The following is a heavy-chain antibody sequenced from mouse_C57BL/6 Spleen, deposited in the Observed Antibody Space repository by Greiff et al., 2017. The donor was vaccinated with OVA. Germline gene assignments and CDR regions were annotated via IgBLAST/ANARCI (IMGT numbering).Heavy chain of an antibody. CDR2: IDPSDSST. Sequence: VQLQQPGAELVKPGASVKLSCKASGYTFTSYWMQWVKQRPGQGLEWIGEIDPSDSSTNYNQKFKGKATLTVDTSSSTAYMQLSSLTSEDSAVYYCVRRYYGSDYAMDDWGEGTAVTVSS. D-gene: IGHD2-1*01. V-gene: IGHV1-50*01. J-gene: IGHJ4*01. CDR1: GYTFTSYW. CDR3: VRRYYGSDYAMDD.